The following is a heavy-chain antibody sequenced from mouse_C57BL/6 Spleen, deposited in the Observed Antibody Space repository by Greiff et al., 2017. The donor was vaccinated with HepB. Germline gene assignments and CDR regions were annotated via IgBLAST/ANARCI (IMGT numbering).Heavy chain of an antibody. CDR1: GYTFTEYT. CDR3: ARHAPIYYGAEGYAMVY. V-gene: IGHV1-62-2*01. J-gene: IGHJ4*01. Sequence: VQLQQSGAELVKPGASVKLSCKASGYTFTEYTIHWVKQRSGQGLEWIGWFYPGSGSIKYNEKFKDKATLTADKSSSTVYMELSRLTSEDSAVYFCARHAPIYYGAEGYAMVYWGQGTSVTVSS. CDR2: FYPGSGSI. D-gene: IGHD1-1*01.